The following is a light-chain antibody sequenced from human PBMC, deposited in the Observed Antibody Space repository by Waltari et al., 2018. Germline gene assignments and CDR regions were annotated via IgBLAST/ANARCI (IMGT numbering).Light chain of an antibody. CDR1: QSVTKNY. Sequence: EIVLTQSPDTLSLSLGERATLPCRASQSVTKNYLAWYQQKPGQPPRVLIDDATDRATGIPDRFSGSGSGTDFTLTISRLEAEDFALYYCQQCAHSPLTFGGGTRVEIK. CDR2: DAT. CDR3: QQCAHSPLT. V-gene: IGKV3-20*01. J-gene: IGKJ4*01.